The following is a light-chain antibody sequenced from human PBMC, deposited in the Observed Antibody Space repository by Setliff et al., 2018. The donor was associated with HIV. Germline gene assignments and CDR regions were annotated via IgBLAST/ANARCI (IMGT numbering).Light chain of an antibody. Sequence: QSALTQPASVSGSPGQTISISCTGTHNDVGSYDYVSWYQQHPGKAPKLIIFDVSKGPSGVSNRFSGSKSGNTASLTISGLQAADEADYYCSSYTTTKTYAFGSGTKVTVL. V-gene: IGLV2-14*03. J-gene: IGLJ1*01. CDR1: HNDVGSYDY. CDR3: SSYTTTKTYA. CDR2: DVS.